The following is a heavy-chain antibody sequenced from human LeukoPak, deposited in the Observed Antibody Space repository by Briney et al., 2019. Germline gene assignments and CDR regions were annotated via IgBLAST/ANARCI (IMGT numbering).Heavy chain of an antibody. V-gene: IGHV1-8*01. J-gene: IGHJ4*02. Sequence: ASVKVSCKASGYTFTSYDINWVRQATGQGLEWMGWMNPNSGNTGYAKKFQGSVTMTTNTSISTAYVEMSSLRSEATAVYYCATYQTLRNSGRQRGHPFDYWGQGPLVTVSS. CDR1: GYTFTSYD. CDR3: ATYQTLRNSGRQRGHPFDY. CDR2: MNPNSGNT. D-gene: IGHD1-26*01.